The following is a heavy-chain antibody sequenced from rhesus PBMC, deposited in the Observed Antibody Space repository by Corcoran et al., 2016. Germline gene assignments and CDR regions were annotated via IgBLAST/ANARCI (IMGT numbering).Heavy chain of an antibody. Sequence: QVQLVQSGAEVKKPGSSVKVSCKASGYTFNEYYMHWVRQAPGQGLKCKEEINPKTGRTKYAQTFQGRVTMTRDTSTSTGYMELSSLRSEDTAVYYCERDRDYGTFDYWGQGVLVTVSS. J-gene: IGHJ4*01. V-gene: IGHV1-138*01. CDR2: INPKTGRT. CDR3: ERDRDYGTFDY. D-gene: IGHD4-29*01. CDR1: GYTFNEYY.